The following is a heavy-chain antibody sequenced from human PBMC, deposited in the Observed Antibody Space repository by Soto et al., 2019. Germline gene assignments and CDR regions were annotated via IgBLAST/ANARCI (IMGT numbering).Heavy chain of an antibody. CDR3: ASGGNWFDP. V-gene: IGHV4-59*01. D-gene: IGHD3-16*01. Sequence: SETLCLTCNVSGGFISNYYWTWIRQSPEKGLEWIGYMYYNGNINYNPSLKSRVTISIDTSKNQFSLTLESVSAADTAVYYCASGGNWFDPWGQGVLVTVSS. CDR2: MYYNGNI. CDR1: GGFISNYY. J-gene: IGHJ5*02.